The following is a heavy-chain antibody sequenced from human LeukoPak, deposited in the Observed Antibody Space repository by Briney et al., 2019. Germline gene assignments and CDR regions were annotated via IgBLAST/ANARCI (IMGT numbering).Heavy chain of an antibody. CDR2: ISAYNGNT. Sequence: ASVKVSCKASGYTFTSYGISWVRQAPGQGLEWMGWISAYNGNTNYVQKLQGRVTMTTDTSTSTAYMELRSLRSDDTALYYCARDGTVLRYFDWLLYSPGYFDNWGQGTLVTVSS. CDR1: GYTFTSYG. V-gene: IGHV1-18*04. CDR3: ARDGTVLRYFDWLLYSPGYFDN. J-gene: IGHJ4*02. D-gene: IGHD3-9*01.